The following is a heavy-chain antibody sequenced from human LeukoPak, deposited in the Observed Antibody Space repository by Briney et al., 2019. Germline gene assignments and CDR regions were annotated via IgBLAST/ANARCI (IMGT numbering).Heavy chain of an antibody. CDR3: ASQRYYDSSGYY. V-gene: IGHV1-69*01. D-gene: IGHD3-22*01. J-gene: IGHJ4*02. CDR1: GGTFSSYT. CDR2: IIPIFGTA. Sequence: ASVKVSCKASGGTFSSYTISWVRQAPGQGLEWMGGIIPIFGTANYAQKFQGRVTITADESTSTAYMELSSLRSEDTAVYYCASQRYYDSSGYYWGQGTLVTVSS.